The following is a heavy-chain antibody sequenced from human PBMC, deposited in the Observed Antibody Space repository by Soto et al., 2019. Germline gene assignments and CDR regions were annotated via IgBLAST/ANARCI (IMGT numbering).Heavy chain of an antibody. Sequence: GGSLRLSCASSGFTFSSYGMHWVRQAPGKGLEWVAVIWYDGSNKYYADSVKGRFTISRDNSKNTLYLQMNSLRAEDTAVYYCASNSGYDKAFDIWGQGTMVTVSS. CDR3: ASNSGYDKAFDI. D-gene: IGHD5-12*01. V-gene: IGHV3-33*01. J-gene: IGHJ3*02. CDR2: IWYDGSNK. CDR1: GFTFSSYG.